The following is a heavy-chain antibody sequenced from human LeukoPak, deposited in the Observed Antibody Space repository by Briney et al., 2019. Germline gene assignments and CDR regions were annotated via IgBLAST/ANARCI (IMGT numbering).Heavy chain of an antibody. CDR2: VIPIFGTA. J-gene: IGHJ2*01. V-gene: IGHV1-69*05. Sequence: GASVKLSCKTSGYTFTTYGFSWVRQAPGQGLEWMGGVIPIFGTANYAQKFQGRVAITTDESTSTAYMELSSLRSEDTAVYYCARVIISSAWYFDLWGRGTLVTVSS. CDR3: ARVIISSAWYFDL. CDR1: GYTFTTYG. D-gene: IGHD6-6*01.